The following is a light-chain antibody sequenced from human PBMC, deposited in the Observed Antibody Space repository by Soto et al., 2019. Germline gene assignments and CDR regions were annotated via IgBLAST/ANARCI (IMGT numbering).Light chain of an antibody. J-gene: IGKJ1*01. CDR2: ATS. CDR1: KGINNY. V-gene: IGKV1-16*01. Sequence: DIQMTQSPPSLSASVGDRVTITCRASKGINNYLAWFQQQPGKAPKPLIYATSTLHSGVPSRFTGSGSGTEFTLTITSLQPEDFVTYYCQQYNSYPWTFGPGTKLEVK. CDR3: QQYNSYPWT.